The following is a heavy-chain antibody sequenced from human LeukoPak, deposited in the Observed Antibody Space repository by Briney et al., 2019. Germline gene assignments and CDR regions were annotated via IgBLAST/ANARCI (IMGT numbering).Heavy chain of an antibody. D-gene: IGHD5-24*01. Sequence: WASVTVSCKASGGTFSSYAISWVRQAPGQGLEWMGGIIPIFGTANYAQKFQGRVTITADESTSTAYMELSSLRSEDTAVYYCARMLVRDGYAPGSHFDYWGQGTLVTVSS. V-gene: IGHV1-69*13. J-gene: IGHJ4*02. CDR1: GGTFSSYA. CDR3: ARMLVRDGYAPGSHFDY. CDR2: IIPIFGTA.